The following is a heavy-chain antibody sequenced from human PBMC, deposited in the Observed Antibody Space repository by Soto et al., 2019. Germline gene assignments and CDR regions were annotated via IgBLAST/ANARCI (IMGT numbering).Heavy chain of an antibody. CDR1: GFSLRTSGVV. J-gene: IGHJ4*02. Sequence: SVTTLVNPPQTLTLTCTFSGFSLRTSGVVVGWIRQPPGKALEWLALIYWNDDKRYSPSLKSRLTITKDTSKNQVVLTMTNMDPVDTATYYCAHRPGSGWYVPFDYWGQGTLVTVSA. V-gene: IGHV2-5*01. D-gene: IGHD6-19*01. CDR2: IYWNDDK. CDR3: AHRPGSGWYVPFDY.